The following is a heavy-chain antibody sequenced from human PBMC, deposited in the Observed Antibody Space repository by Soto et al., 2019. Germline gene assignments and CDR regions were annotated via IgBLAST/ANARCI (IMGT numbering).Heavy chain of an antibody. CDR1: GYTLTELS. CDR2: FDPEDGET. D-gene: IGHD2-15*01. CDR3: ATAGGVVVVAARVWNAFDI. J-gene: IGHJ3*02. V-gene: IGHV1-24*01. Sequence: QVPLVQSGAEVKKPGASVKVSCKVSGYTLTELSMHWVRQAPGKGLEWMGGFDPEDGETIYAQKFQGRVTMTEDTSTDTAYMELSSLRSEDTAVYYCATAGGVVVVAARVWNAFDIWGQGTMVTVSS.